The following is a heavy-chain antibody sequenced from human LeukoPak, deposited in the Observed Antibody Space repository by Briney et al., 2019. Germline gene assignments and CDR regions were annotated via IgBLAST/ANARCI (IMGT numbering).Heavy chain of an antibody. V-gene: IGHV3-48*01. CDR2: VTGDSGTI. CDR3: ARAPPLRFPPHMEV. D-gene: IGHD3-3*01. CDR1: GFTFSSYW. Sequence: SGGSLRLSCAASGFTFSSYWMHWVRQAPGKGLEWVSVVTGDSGTIHYSDSVKGRFTISRDNAKNSLYLQMNSLRAEDTAVYYCARAPPLRFPPHMEVWGKGTTVTVSS. J-gene: IGHJ6*03.